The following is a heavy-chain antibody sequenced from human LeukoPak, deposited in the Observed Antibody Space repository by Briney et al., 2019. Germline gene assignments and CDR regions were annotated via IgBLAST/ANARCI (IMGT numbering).Heavy chain of an antibody. V-gene: IGHV1-18*01. CDR2: ISAYNGNT. D-gene: IGHD3-3*01. J-gene: IGHJ4*02. Sequence: ASVKVSCKASGYTFTSYGISWVRQAPGQGLEWMGWISAYNGNTNYAQKLQGRVTMTTDTSTRTAYMELRSLRSDDTAVYYCARHTGSLYDFWSGHIDYWGQGTLVTVSS. CDR3: ARHTGSLYDFWSGHIDY. CDR1: GYTFTSYG.